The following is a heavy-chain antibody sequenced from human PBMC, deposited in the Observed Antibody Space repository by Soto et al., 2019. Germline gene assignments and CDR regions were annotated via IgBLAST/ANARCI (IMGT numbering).Heavy chain of an antibody. CDR1: GFTFSSYA. Sequence: GGSLRLSCAASGFTFSSYAMHWVRQAPGKGLEWVAVISYDGSNKYYADSVKGRFTISRDNSKNTLYLQMYSLRAEDTAVYYCAREWRGGPGYYDSSGSYYYYGMDVWGQGTTVTVSS. J-gene: IGHJ6*02. V-gene: IGHV3-30-3*01. CDR2: ISYDGSNK. D-gene: IGHD3-22*01. CDR3: AREWRGGPGYYDSSGSYYYYGMDV.